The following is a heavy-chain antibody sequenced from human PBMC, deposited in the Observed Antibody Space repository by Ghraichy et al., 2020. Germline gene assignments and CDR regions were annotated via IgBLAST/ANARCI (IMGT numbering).Heavy chain of an antibody. Sequence: GGSLRLSCTASGFTFSDYYMSWIRQAPGKGLEWISYISGSSSYTNYADSVKGRFTISRDNARSSLYLLMNSLRAEDTAVYYCAGGSSRTVDYCGQGTLVTVSS. CDR3: AGGSSRTVDY. J-gene: IGHJ4*02. D-gene: IGHD1-1*01. CDR1: GFTFSDYY. V-gene: IGHV3-11*06. CDR2: ISGSSSYT.